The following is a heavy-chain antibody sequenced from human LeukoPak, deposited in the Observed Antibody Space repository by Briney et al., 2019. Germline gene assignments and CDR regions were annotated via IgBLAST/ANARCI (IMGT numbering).Heavy chain of an antibody. V-gene: IGHV3-21*01. CDR3: ARGKTVPATAILDY. CDR2: ISSSSSYI. Sequence: GGSLRLSCAASGFTFSSYSMNWVRQAPGKGLEWVSSISSSSSYIYYADSVKGQFTISRDNAKNSLYLQMNSLRAEDTAVYYCARGKTVPATAILDYWGQGTLVTVSS. J-gene: IGHJ4*02. D-gene: IGHD2-2*02. CDR1: GFTFSSYS.